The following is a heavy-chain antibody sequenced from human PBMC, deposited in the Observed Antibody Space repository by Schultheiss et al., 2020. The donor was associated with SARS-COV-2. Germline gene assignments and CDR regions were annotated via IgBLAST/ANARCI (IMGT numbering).Heavy chain of an antibody. CDR2: INEDGSTT. D-gene: IGHD3-16*01. CDR1: EYTFGNYW. V-gene: IGHV3-74*01. CDR3: ARRSGGSKDS. J-gene: IGHJ4*02. Sequence: GGSLRLSCVASEYTFGNYWMHWVRQAPGEGLVWVSRINEDGSTTNYADSVRGRFTMSRDNSKNTLYLQMNSLRAEDTAVYFCARRSGGSKDSWGQGTLVTVSS.